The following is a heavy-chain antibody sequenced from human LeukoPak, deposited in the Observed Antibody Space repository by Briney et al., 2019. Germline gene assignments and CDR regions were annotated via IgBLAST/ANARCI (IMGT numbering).Heavy chain of an antibody. J-gene: IGHJ4*02. CDR3: ARERTSGSDAFDF. V-gene: IGHV3-74*01. D-gene: IGHD6-19*01. CDR2: INSVGSST. Sequence: PGGSLRLSCAASGFTFSSFWMHWVRQAPGKGLVWVSRINSVGSSTSYADSVKGRFTISRDNAKNTLYLQMNSLRAEDTAVYYCARERTSGSDAFDFWGQGTLV. CDR1: GFTFSSFW.